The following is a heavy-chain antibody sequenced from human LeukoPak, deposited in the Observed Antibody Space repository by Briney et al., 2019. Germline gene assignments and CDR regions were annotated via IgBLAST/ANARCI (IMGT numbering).Heavy chain of an antibody. D-gene: IGHD2-2*01. CDR1: GYTFTNYG. J-gene: IGHJ5*02. CDR2: ISGYSANA. CDR3: ARVGRGCSSIRCYWEDWFDP. Sequence: GASVKVSCKASGYTFTNYGITWIREAPGQGPEWLGWISGYSANAHYAQNVQGRVTLTTDTSTNTAYMELRGLTSDDTAMYYCARVGRGCSSIRCYWEDWFDPWGQGTLVTVSS. V-gene: IGHV1-18*01.